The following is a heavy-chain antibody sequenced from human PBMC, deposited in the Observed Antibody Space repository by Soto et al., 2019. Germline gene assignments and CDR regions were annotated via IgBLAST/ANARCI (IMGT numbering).Heavy chain of an antibody. CDR1: GYTLTELS. J-gene: IGHJ5*02. CDR3: ATALIQRNRFWFDP. Sequence: ASVKVSCKVSGYTLTELSMHWVRQAPGKGLEWMGGFDPEDGETIYAQKFQGRVTMTEDTSTDTAYMELSSLRSEDTAVYYCATALIQRNRFWFDPWGQGTLVTVSS. D-gene: IGHD2-21*01. V-gene: IGHV1-24*01. CDR2: FDPEDGET.